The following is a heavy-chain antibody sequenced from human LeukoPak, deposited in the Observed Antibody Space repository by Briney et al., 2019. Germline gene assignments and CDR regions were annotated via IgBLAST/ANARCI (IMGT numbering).Heavy chain of an antibody. Sequence: QPGGSLRLPCAASGFTFSSHAMHWVRQAPGKGLDWVAVIQYDGSTKYYADSVKGRFTISRDNSRNTLDLQMNSLRAEDTAIYYCARDISGSYTVDYWGQGVLVTVSS. CDR3: ARDISGSYTVDY. J-gene: IGHJ4*02. V-gene: IGHV3-30-3*01. D-gene: IGHD1-26*01. CDR1: GFTFSSHA. CDR2: IQYDGSTK.